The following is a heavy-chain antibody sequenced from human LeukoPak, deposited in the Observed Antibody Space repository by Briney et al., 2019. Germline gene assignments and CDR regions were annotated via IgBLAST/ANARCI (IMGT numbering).Heavy chain of an antibody. Sequence: ASVKVSCKASGYTFTSYGISWVRQAPGQGLEWMGWISAYNGNTNYAQKLQGRVTMTTDTSTRTAYMGLRSLRSDDTAVYYCARDLWGLTNFDYWGQGTLVTVSS. CDR3: ARDLWGLTNFDY. V-gene: IGHV1-18*01. D-gene: IGHD3-10*01. J-gene: IGHJ4*02. CDR1: GYTFTSYG. CDR2: ISAYNGNT.